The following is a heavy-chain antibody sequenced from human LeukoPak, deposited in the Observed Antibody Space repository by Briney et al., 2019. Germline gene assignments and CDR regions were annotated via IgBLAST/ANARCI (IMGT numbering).Heavy chain of an antibody. CDR3: ARDRGYNYGRPFDY. CDR1: GFTFSSYG. Sequence: GGSLRLSCTASGFTFSSYGMPWVRQAPGKGLEWVALIWYDGSNKYYADSVQGRFTISRDNSKNTLYLQMDSLRAEDTAVYYCARDRGYNYGRPFDYWGQGTLVTVSS. D-gene: IGHD5-18*01. J-gene: IGHJ4*02. CDR2: IWYDGSNK. V-gene: IGHV3-33*01.